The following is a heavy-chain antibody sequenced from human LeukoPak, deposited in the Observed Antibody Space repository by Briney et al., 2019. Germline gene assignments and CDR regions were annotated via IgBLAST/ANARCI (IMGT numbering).Heavy chain of an antibody. V-gene: IGHV3-23*01. Sequence: GGSLRLSCAASGFTFSNFGMSWVRQAPGKGLEWVSVISGSGGSTYYADSVKGRFTISRDNSKNTLYLQMNSLRADDTAVYYCARDLMGIAYRGAFYYWGQGTLVTVSS. CDR2: ISGSGGST. D-gene: IGHD6-13*01. CDR1: GFTFSNFG. J-gene: IGHJ4*02. CDR3: ARDLMGIAYRGAFYY.